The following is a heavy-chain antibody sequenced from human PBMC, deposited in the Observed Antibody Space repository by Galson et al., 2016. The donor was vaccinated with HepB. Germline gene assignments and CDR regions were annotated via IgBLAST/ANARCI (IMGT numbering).Heavy chain of an antibody. CDR2: IYPGKSDT. CDR3: ARLSTYSYDTPAYYGGYYFDY. CDR1: GYSFSNYW. Sequence: QSGAEVKKPGESLKISCQGSGYSFSNYWIGWVRQMPGKGLEWMGIIYPGKSDTRYNPSFQGQVTISADASISAAYLQWSVLKASDTATYYCARLSTYSYDTPAYYGGYYFDYWGQGTLVSVSS. J-gene: IGHJ4*02. D-gene: IGHD3-22*01. V-gene: IGHV5-51*01.